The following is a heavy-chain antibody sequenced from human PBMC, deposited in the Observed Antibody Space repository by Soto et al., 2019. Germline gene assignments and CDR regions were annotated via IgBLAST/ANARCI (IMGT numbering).Heavy chain of an antibody. J-gene: IGHJ3*01. CDR2: IYDSGSI. CDR3: ASERTYNLSGDHALDV. CDR1: GGSISSYY. V-gene: IGHV4-4*07. D-gene: IGHD2-21*01. Sequence: QVQLQQWGPGLVKPSETLSLTCTVSGGSISSYYWGWIRQPAGKGLEWIGRIYDSGSINFSPSLRCLISLSVDTAKTWNTLEMSYVTAAATAIYYVASERTYNLSGDHALDVGGQGAMCTVAS.